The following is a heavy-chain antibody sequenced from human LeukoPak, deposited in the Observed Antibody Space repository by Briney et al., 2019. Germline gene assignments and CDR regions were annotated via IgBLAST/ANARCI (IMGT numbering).Heavy chain of an antibody. CDR2: IIPIFGTA. CDR1: GGTFSSYA. J-gene: IGHJ5*02. CDR3: ARGQGRWFDP. D-gene: IGHD1-26*01. Sequence: ASVKVSCKASGGTFSSYAISWVRQAPGQGLEWMGGIIPIFGTANYAQKFQGRVTMTRDMSTSTVYMEPSSLRSEDTAVYYCARGQGRWFDPWGQGTLVTVSS. V-gene: IGHV1-69*05.